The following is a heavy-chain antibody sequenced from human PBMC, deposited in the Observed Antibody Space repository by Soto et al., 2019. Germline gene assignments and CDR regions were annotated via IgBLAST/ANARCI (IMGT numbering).Heavy chain of an antibody. Sequence: GSLRLSCAASGFTFSSYAMHWVRQAPGKGLEWVAVISYDGSNKYYADSVKGRFTISRDNSKNTLYLQMNSLRAEDTAVYYCARGALGYCSSTSCYTSYYYYYGMGVWGQGTTVTVSS. CDR2: ISYDGSNK. D-gene: IGHD2-2*02. V-gene: IGHV3-30-3*01. CDR3: ARGALGYCSSTSCYTSYYYYYGMGV. J-gene: IGHJ6*02. CDR1: GFTFSSYA.